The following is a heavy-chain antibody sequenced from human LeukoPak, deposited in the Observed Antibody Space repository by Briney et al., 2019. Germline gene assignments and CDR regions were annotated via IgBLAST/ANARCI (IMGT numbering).Heavy chain of an antibody. CDR2: VNAKTGNA. CDR3: ARPPGYCDGGTCYCFYYYMDF. Sequence: ASVTVSFMTSGYRYTSCDFNWVRQAPGQGLAWIGWVNAKTGNARYAQKFQGRVNMTKVTSRDTVSMELSGLTAEDTAVYYCARPPGYCDGGTCYCFYYYMDFWGSGTTVSVS. D-gene: IGHD2-21*01. J-gene: IGHJ6*03. V-gene: IGHV1-8*01. CDR1: GYRYTSCD.